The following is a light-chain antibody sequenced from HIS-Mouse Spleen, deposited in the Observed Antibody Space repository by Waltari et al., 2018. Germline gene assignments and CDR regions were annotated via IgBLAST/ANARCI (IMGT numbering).Light chain of an antibody. CDR1: QSISSY. V-gene: IGKV1-39*01. CDR3: QQSYSTPRT. J-gene: IGKJ1*01. Sequence: DIQMTQSPSSLSASVGDRVTITCRASQSISSYLNWYQQKPGQAPNLLIYAASSFQSGVPSRFSGSGSGKDFTLTISSLQPEDFAPYYCQQSYSTPRTFGQGTKVEIK. CDR2: AAS.